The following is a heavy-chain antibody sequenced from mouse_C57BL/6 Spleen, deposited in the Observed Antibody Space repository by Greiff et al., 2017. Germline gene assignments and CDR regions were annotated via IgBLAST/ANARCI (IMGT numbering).Heavy chain of an antibody. D-gene: IGHD1-1*01. J-gene: IGHJ2*01. V-gene: IGHV1-15*01. CDR3: TNYYGSSRGYFDY. CDR2: IDPETGGT. CDR1: GYTFTDYE. Sequence: QVQLQQSGAELVRPGASVTLSCKASGYTFTDYEMHWVKQTPVHGLEWIGAIDPETGGTAYNQKFKGKAILTADKSSSTAYMELRSLTSEDSAVYYSTNYYGSSRGYFDYWGQGTTLTVSS.